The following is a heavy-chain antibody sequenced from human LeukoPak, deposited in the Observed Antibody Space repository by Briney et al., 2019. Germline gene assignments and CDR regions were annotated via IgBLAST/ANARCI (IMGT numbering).Heavy chain of an antibody. J-gene: IGHJ4*02. Sequence: SETLSLTCTVSGGSISSGGYYWSWIRQHPGKGLEWIGYIYYSGSTYYNPPLKSRVTISVDTSKNQFSLKLSSVTAADTAVYYCAGGAGYYFDYWGQGTLVTVSS. V-gene: IGHV4-31*03. CDR1: GGSISSGGYY. D-gene: IGHD3-16*01. CDR3: AGGAGYYFDY. CDR2: IYYSGST.